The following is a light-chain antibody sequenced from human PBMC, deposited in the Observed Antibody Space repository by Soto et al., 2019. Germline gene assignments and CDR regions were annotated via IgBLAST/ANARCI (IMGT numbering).Light chain of an antibody. V-gene: IGKV1-33*01. J-gene: IGKJ1*01. CDR1: QDIGNQ. Sequence: DIQMTQSPPSLSSSVGDRVTITCQASQDIGNQLHWYQQKPEKAPKLLIYDASNLETGVPSRFRGSGYGTDFTFTISGLQAEDFATYFCQQHQSLPHFGQGTKVEVK. CDR2: DAS. CDR3: QQHQSLPH.